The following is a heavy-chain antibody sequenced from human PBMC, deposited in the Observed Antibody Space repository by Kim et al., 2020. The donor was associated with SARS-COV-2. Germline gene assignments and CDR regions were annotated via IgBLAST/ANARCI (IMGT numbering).Heavy chain of an antibody. D-gene: IGHD1-26*01. Sequence: KGRLTISRDNAKNSLYLQMNSLRAEDTAVYYCARDPRTATQGAKTVGGDYWGQGTLVTVSS. CDR3: ARDPRTATQGAKTVGGDY. V-gene: IGHV3-11*06. J-gene: IGHJ4*02.